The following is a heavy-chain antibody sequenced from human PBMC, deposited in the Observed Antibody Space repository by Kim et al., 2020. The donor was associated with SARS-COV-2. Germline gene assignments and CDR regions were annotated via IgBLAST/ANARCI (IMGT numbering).Heavy chain of an antibody. CDR1: GGSFSGYY. Sequence: SETLSLTCAVYGGSFSGYYWSWIRQPPGKGLEWIGEINHSGSTNYNPSLKSRVTISVDTSKNQFSLKLSSVTAADTAVYYCARGRSIGSYRIGYYYYGMDVWGQGTTVTVSS. J-gene: IGHJ6*02. D-gene: IGHD1-26*01. V-gene: IGHV4-34*01. CDR2: INHSGST. CDR3: ARGRSIGSYRIGYYYYGMDV.